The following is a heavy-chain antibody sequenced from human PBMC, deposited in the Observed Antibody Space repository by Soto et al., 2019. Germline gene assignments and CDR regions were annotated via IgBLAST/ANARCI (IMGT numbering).Heavy chain of an antibody. J-gene: IGHJ4*02. CDR3: ARGDCSGGSCPFDY. Sequence: ASVKVSCKASGYTFTGYYMHWVRQAPGQGLEWMGWINPNSGGTNYAQKFQGWVTMTRDTSISTAYMELSRLRSDATAVYYCARGDCSGGSCPFDYWGQGTLVTVSS. CDR1: GYTFTGYY. CDR2: INPNSGGT. V-gene: IGHV1-2*04. D-gene: IGHD2-15*01.